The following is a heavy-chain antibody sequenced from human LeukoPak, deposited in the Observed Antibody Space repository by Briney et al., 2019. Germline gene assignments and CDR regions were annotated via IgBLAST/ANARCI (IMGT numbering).Heavy chain of an antibody. V-gene: IGHV4-34*01. CDR3: ARGRLVSSQPFDY. J-gene: IGHJ4*02. CDR1: GRFISSYY. Sequence: SETLSLTCTVSGRFISSYYWSWIRQPPGKGLEWIGEINHSVTTNYNPSLKSRVTISADTYKNQFSLKLSTVTAADTAVYYCARGRLVSSQPFDYWGQGTLVTVSS. D-gene: IGHD6-6*01. CDR2: INHSVTT.